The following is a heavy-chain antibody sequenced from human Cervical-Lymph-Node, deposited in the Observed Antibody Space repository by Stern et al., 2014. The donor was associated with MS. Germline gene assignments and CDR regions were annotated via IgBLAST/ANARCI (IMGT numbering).Heavy chain of an antibody. CDR1: GGSISSYY. Sequence: QVQLQESGPGLVKPSETLSLTCTVSGGSISSYYWSWIRQPPGQGQEWIGYIYYSGSTDSNPSLKSRVTISVDTSKNQFSLKLSSVTAADTAVYFCARGGSSSPPFDCWGQGTLVTVSS. J-gene: IGHJ4*02. V-gene: IGHV4-59*01. CDR3: ARGGSSSPPFDC. D-gene: IGHD6-6*01. CDR2: IYYSGST.